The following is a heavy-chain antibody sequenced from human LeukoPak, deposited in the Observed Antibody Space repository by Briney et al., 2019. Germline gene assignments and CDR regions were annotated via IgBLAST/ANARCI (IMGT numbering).Heavy chain of an antibody. J-gene: IGHJ3*02. CDR2: INWNGGST. Sequence: AGGSLRLSCAASGFTFDDYGMSWVRQAPGKGLEWVSGINWNGGSTGYADSVKGRFTISRDNSKNTLYLQMNSLRAEDTAVYYCATLSGSYGDAFDIWGQGTMVTVSS. D-gene: IGHD1-26*01. CDR3: ATLSGSYGDAFDI. V-gene: IGHV3-20*04. CDR1: GFTFDDYG.